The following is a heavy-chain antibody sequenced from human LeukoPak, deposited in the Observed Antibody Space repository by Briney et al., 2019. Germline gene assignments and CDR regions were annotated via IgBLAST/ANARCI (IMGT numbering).Heavy chain of an antibody. CDR2: IGPSGESI. D-gene: IGHD1-1*01. CDR3: ARDHNWAFDY. J-gene: IGHJ4*02. Sequence: GGSLRLSCAASGFSFSDYSINWFRQAPGKGLEWLSYIGPSGESIRYADSVRGRFTTSRDNAKSSLYLQMNSPRDEDTAIYYCARDHNWAFDYWGQGSLVTVSS. CDR1: GFSFSDYS. V-gene: IGHV3-48*02.